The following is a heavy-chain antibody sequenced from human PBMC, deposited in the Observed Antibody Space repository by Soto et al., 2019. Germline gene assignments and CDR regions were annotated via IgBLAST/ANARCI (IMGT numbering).Heavy chain of an antibody. CDR1: GFTFSSYG. CDR2: ISYDGSNK. CDR3: ANSDRKNSSGWYNYFDY. J-gene: IGHJ4*02. D-gene: IGHD6-19*01. V-gene: IGHV3-30*18. Sequence: SGGSLRLSCAASGFTFSSYGMHWVRQAPGKGLEWVAVISYDGSNKYYADSVKGRFTISRDNSKNTLYLQMNSLRAEDTAVYYCANSDRKNSSGWYNYFDYWGQGTLVTVS.